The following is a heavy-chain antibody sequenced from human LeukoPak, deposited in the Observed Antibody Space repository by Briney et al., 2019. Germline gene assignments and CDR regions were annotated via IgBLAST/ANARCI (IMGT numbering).Heavy chain of an antibody. J-gene: IGHJ3*02. D-gene: IGHD2-21*02. Sequence: PSETLSLTCSVSGASVSSYYWSWIRQPAGKGLEWIGRIYTSGSTNYNPSLKSRVTMSVDTSKNQFSLKLTSVNAADTALYYCTRDNGGDWYAFDIWGQGTMVIVSS. V-gene: IGHV4-4*07. CDR3: TRDNGGDWYAFDI. CDR2: IYTSGST. CDR1: GASVSSYY.